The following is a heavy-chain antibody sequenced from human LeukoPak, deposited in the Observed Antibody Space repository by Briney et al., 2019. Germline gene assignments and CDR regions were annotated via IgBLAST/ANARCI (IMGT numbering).Heavy chain of an antibody. Sequence: SVKVSCKASGGTFSSYAISWVRQAPGQGLEWMGGIIPIFGTANYAQKFQGRVTITTDESTSTAYMELSSLRSEDTAVYYCARGQSVYAKEDYYYYYYMDVWGKGTTVTVSS. CDR3: ARGQSVYAKEDYYYYYYMDV. V-gene: IGHV1-69*05. D-gene: IGHD2-8*01. CDR1: GGTFSSYA. J-gene: IGHJ6*03. CDR2: IIPIFGTA.